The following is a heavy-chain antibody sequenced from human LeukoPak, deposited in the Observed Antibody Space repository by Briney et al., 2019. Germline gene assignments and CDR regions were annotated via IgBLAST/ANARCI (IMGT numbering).Heavy chain of an antibody. V-gene: IGHV4-31*03. CDR1: GGSISSGGYY. CDR3: ARGDTVHGMDV. D-gene: IGHD5-18*01. CDR2: IYYSGST. Sequence: SQTLSLTCTVSGGSISSGGYYWSWIRQHPGKGLEWIGYIYYSGSTYYNPSLKSRVTISADTSKNQFSLKLSSVTAADTAVYYCARGDTVHGMDVWGQGTTVTVSS. J-gene: IGHJ6*02.